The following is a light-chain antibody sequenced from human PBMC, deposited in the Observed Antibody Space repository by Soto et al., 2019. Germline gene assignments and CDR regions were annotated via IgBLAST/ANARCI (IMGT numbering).Light chain of an antibody. CDR1: SSNVGGYSY. V-gene: IGLV2-11*01. Sequence: QSALTQPRSVSGSPGQSVTISCTGTSSNVGGYSYVSWYQQHPGIAPQLIIYDVTKRPSGVPDRFSGSKSGNTASLTISGLQAKDEADYYCCSYAGSYSWVFGGGTKLTVL. J-gene: IGLJ3*02. CDR3: CSYAGSYSWV. CDR2: DVT.